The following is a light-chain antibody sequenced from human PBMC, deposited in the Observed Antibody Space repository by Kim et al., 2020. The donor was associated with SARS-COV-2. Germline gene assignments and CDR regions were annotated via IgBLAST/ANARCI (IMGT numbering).Light chain of an antibody. CDR3: QQRSNWPT. Sequence: SLSPGERAPRSCRASQSVSSYLAWYQQKPGQAPRLLIYDASNRATGIPARFSGSGSGTDFTLTISSLEPEDFAVYYCQQRSNWPTFGGGTKVDIK. V-gene: IGKV3-11*01. CDR2: DAS. CDR1: QSVSSY. J-gene: IGKJ4*01.